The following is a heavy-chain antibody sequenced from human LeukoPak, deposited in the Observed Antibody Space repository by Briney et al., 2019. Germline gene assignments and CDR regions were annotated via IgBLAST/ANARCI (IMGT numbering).Heavy chain of an antibody. D-gene: IGHD2-8*01. CDR3: AREMAV. V-gene: IGHV3-33*08. CDR2: IWYDGSNE. Sequence: GGSLRLSCAASGFSFGTYSMHWARQVPGKGLEWVAVIWYDGSNEDYADSVKGRFTISRDNSKNTLYQQMNSLRAEDTAVYYCAREMAVWGQGALVTVSS. J-gene: IGHJ4*02. CDR1: GFSFGTYS.